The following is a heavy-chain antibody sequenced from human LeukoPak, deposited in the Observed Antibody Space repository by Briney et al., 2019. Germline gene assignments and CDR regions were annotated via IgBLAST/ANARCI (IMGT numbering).Heavy chain of an antibody. V-gene: IGHV4-34*01. J-gene: IGHJ6*03. CDR1: GGSFSGYY. Sequence: SETLSLTCAVYGGSFSGYYWSWIRQPPGKGLEWIGEINHSGSTNYNPSLKSRVTISVDTPKNQFSLKLSSVTAADTAVYYCARGFGSGSYYYYYYYMDVWGKGTTVTVSS. CDR2: INHSGST. D-gene: IGHD1-26*01. CDR3: ARGFGSGSYYYYYYYMDV.